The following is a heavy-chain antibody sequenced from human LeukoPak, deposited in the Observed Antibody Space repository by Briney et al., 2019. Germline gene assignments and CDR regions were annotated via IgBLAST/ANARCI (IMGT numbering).Heavy chain of an antibody. V-gene: IGHV3-23*01. J-gene: IGHJ4*02. Sequence: GGSLRLSCAASGFTFSSYAMSWVRQAPGKGLEWVSAISGSGGSTYYADSVKGRFTISRDNSKNTLYLQMNSQRAEDTAVYYCAKGLTDYGDHGGYWGQGTLVTVSS. D-gene: IGHD4-17*01. CDR1: GFTFSSYA. CDR3: AKGLTDYGDHGGY. CDR2: ISGSGGST.